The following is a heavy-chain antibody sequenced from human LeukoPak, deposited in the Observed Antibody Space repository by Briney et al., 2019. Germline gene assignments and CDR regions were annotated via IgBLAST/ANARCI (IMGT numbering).Heavy chain of an antibody. D-gene: IGHD3-3*01. CDR3: ARDPWRGGDAFDI. J-gene: IGHJ3*02. CDR2: IYHSGSS. Sequence: PSETLSLTCTVSGYSISSGYYWGWIRQPPGEGLEWIGRIYHSGSSYYNPSLKSRVTISVDTSKNQFSLKLSSVTAADTAVYYCARDPWRGGDAFDIWGQGTMVTVSS. CDR1: GYSISSGYY. V-gene: IGHV4-38-2*02.